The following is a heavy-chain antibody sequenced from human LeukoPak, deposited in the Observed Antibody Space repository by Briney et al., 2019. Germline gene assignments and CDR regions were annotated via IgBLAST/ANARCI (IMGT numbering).Heavy chain of an antibody. V-gene: IGHV3-53*01. J-gene: IGHJ4*02. CDR2: IYSAGST. D-gene: IGHD3-22*01. Sequence: GGSLRLSCTVSGFTVSSNSMSWVRQAPGKGLEWVSFIYSAGSTHYSDSVKGRFTISIDNSKNTLYLQMNSLRAEDTAVYYCAKGVVVTAGYFDYWGQGTLVTVSS. CDR3: AKGVVVTAGYFDY. CDR1: GFTVSSNS.